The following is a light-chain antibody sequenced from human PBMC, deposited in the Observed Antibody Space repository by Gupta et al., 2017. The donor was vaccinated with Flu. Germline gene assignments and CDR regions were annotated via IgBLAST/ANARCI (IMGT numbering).Light chain of an antibody. J-gene: IGKJ1*01. CDR2: GAS. V-gene: IGKV1-39*01. CDR3: QQDYNRPCT. CDR1: QSVREY. Sequence: PSSLSGSVGERATLTGRASQSVREYLSWYQQKPGKAPRLLIYGASTMESGVPSTFSGSGSGTEFTLTISSLQSEDFAAYYCQQDYNRPCTFGQGTKVEIK.